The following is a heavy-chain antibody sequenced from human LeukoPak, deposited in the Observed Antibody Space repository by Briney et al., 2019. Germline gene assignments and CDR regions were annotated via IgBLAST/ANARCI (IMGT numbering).Heavy chain of an antibody. Sequence: ASVTVSCKASGYTFTSYDINWVRQATGQGLEWMGWMNPNSCNTGYAQKFQGRVTMTRNTSISTAYMELSSLRSEDTAVYYCARVSIFGVVIENWFDPWGQGTLVTVSS. CDR2: MNPNSCNT. J-gene: IGHJ5*02. D-gene: IGHD3-3*01. CDR3: ARVSIFGVVIENWFDP. CDR1: GYTFTSYD. V-gene: IGHV1-8*01.